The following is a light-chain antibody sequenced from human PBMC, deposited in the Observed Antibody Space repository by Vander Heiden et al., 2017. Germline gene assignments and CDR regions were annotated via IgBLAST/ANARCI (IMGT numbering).Light chain of an antibody. CDR3: QQNNAYPLT. CDR1: QYIADF. CDR2: KAS. J-gene: IGKJ4*01. V-gene: IGKV1-5*03. Sequence: THMTQSPSTLSASVGDTVTITCRARQYIADFLAWYQQKPGKAPKLLIYKASNLQSGVPSRFSGSGPGTEFTLPISSLQPDDFATYSCQQNNAYPLTFGGGTNVEI.